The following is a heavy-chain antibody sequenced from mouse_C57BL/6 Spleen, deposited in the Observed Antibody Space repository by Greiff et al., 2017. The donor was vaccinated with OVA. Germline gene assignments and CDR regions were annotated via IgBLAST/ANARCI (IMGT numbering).Heavy chain of an antibody. CDR2: IYPGDGDT. Sequence: VNVVESGPELVKPGASVKISCKASGYAFSSSWMNWVKQRPGKGLEWIGRIYPGDGDTNYNGKFKGKATLTADKSSSTAYMQLSSLTSEDSAVYFCARSLITTVDYWGQGTTLTVSS. CDR3: ARSLITTVDY. CDR1: GYAFSSSW. D-gene: IGHD1-1*01. V-gene: IGHV1-82*01. J-gene: IGHJ2*01.